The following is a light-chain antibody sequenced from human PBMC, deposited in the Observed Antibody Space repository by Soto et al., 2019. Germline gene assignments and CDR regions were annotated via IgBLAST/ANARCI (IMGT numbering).Light chain of an antibody. Sequence: IQLTQSPSSLSASVGDRVTITCRASHCISSYLAWYQQKPGKAPKLLIYAASTMRSGVPSRFSGSGSGTDFTLTISSLQPEDFATYYCQQLNSYPPTFGQGTRLEIK. CDR3: QQLNSYPPT. CDR1: HCISSY. J-gene: IGKJ5*01. CDR2: AAS. V-gene: IGKV1-9*01.